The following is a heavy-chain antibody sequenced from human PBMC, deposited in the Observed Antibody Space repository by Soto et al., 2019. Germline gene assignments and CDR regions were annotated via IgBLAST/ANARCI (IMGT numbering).Heavy chain of an antibody. CDR1: GGSITSSSYY. J-gene: IGHJ4*02. CDR3: MLGSGWKDFDY. CDR2: IYYSGST. Sequence: SETLSLTCTVSGGSITSSSYYWGWVRQPPGKGLEWIGNIYYSGSTYYNPSLKSRVTISVDTSKNQFSLKLSSVTAADTAVYYCMLGSGWKDFDYWGQGTLVTVS. D-gene: IGHD3-22*01. V-gene: IGHV4-39*01.